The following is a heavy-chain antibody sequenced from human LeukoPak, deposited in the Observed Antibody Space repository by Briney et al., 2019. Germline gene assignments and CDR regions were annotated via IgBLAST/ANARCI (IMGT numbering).Heavy chain of an antibody. CDR3: ARVAKERVGGVYYFDY. CDR1: GFTFSDYD. J-gene: IGHJ4*02. D-gene: IGHD1-1*01. Sequence: GGSLRLSCAASGFTFSDYDMHWVRQATGKGLEWVSAIGTAGDTYYTGPVKGRFTISRENAKNSLYRQMNSLRAGDTAVYYCARVAKERVGGVYYFDYWGQGTLVTVSS. V-gene: IGHV3-13*01. CDR2: IGTAGDT.